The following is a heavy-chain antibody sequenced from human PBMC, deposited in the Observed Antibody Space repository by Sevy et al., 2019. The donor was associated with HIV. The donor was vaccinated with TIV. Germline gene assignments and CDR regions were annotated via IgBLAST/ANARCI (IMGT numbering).Heavy chain of an antibody. CDR2: IKSKTDGGTT. V-gene: IGHV3-15*01. Sequence: RGYLRLSCAASGFTFTNVWMSWVRQAPGKGLEWVAHIKSKTDGGTTDYAAPVRGRITISRDNSKNKLYLQMNSLKTEDTTVYYCTTGGSLFQHWGQGTLVTVSS. CDR3: TTGGSLFQH. D-gene: IGHD3-16*01. J-gene: IGHJ1*01. CDR1: GFTFTNVW.